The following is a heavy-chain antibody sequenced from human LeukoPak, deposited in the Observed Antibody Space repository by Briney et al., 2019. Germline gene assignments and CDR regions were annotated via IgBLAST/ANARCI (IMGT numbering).Heavy chain of an antibody. CDR3: ARGGPEWPLDY. Sequence: GGSLRLSCAASGFSFSSYGMLWVRQAPGKGLEWVAVIWYDGSNKYYADSVKGRFTISRDNSNNTLYLQMNSLRVEDTAVYYCARGGPEWPLDYWGQGTLVTVS. D-gene: IGHD3-16*01. CDR2: IWYDGSNK. V-gene: IGHV3-33*01. J-gene: IGHJ4*02. CDR1: GFSFSSYG.